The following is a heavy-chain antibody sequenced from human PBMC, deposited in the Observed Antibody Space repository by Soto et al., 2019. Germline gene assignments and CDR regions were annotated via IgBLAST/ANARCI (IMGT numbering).Heavy chain of an antibody. D-gene: IGHD2-2*01. CDR2: ISGSGGTT. J-gene: IGHJ5*02. Sequence: GGSLILSCAASGFTFSDDRMSWVRQARGEWLEWVSSISGSGGTTYQVDSVKGRFTISRDNSKNTLYLQMNSLRVEDTAVYYCAKEGRAGYCSSSSCRNWFDPWGQGTLVTVSS. CDR1: GFTFSDDR. V-gene: IGHV3-23*01. CDR3: AKEGRAGYCSSSSCRNWFDP.